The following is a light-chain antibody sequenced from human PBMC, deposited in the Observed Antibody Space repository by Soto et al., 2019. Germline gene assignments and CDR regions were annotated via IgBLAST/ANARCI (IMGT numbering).Light chain of an antibody. CDR3: QPGHNWPLT. Sequence: EIVMTQSPATLSVSPGERATLSCRASQSISSELAWYQQKPGQPPRPLIYGASTRATGGPARFTGSGSGSEFTLTISGLQSADFAIYYCQPGHNWPLTLGQGTRLEI. CDR2: GAS. J-gene: IGKJ2*01. V-gene: IGKV3-15*01. CDR1: QSISSE.